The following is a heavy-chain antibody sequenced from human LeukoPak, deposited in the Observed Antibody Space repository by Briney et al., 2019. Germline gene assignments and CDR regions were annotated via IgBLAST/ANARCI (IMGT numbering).Heavy chain of an antibody. Sequence: SETLSLTCAVYGGSFSGYYWSWIRQPPGKGLEWIGEINHSGSTNYSPSLKSRVTISVDTSKNQFSLKLSSVTAADTAVYYCARADVYGSGGMDVWGQGTTVTVSS. CDR1: GGSFSGYY. CDR3: ARADVYGSGGMDV. CDR2: INHSGST. D-gene: IGHD3-10*01. V-gene: IGHV4-34*01. J-gene: IGHJ6*02.